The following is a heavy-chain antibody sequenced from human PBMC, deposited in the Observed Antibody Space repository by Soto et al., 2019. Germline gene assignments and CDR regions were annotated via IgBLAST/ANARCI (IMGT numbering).Heavy chain of an antibody. V-gene: IGHV3-23*01. D-gene: IGHD3-16*02. Sequence: GGSLRLSCAASGFTYESYAMSWVRQAPGKGLEWVSGINSGGTVAHYADSVKGRFAISRDNSKNTLSLEMNSLRADDTGLYYCAISTGGFGGLFVVPSDYWGQGTLVTVSS. CDR1: GFTYESYA. CDR3: AISTGGFGGLFVVPSDY. CDR2: INSGGTVA. J-gene: IGHJ4*02.